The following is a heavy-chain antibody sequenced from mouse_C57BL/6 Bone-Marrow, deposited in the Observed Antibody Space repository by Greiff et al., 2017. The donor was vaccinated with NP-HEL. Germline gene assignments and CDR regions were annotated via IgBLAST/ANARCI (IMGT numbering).Heavy chain of an antibody. CDR1: GYTFTSYW. CDR2: IDPSDSET. V-gene: IGHV1-52*01. D-gene: IGHD1-1*01. J-gene: IGHJ4*01. Sequence: QVQLQQPGAELVRPGSSVKLSCKASGYTFTSYWMHWVKQRPIQGLEWIGNIDPSDSETHYNQKFKDKATLTVDKSSSTAYMQLSSLTSEDSAVYYGAREVYYYGSTFMDYWGQGTSVTVSS. CDR3: AREVYYYGSTFMDY.